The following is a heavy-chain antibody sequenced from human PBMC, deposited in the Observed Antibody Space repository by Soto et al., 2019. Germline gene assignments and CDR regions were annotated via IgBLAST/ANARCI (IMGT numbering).Heavy chain of an antibody. CDR1: GYTFTSYA. J-gene: IGHJ4*02. D-gene: IGHD1-26*01. CDR2: FNAGKGNT. V-gene: IGHV1-3*01. Sequence: QVQLVQSGAEVKKPGASVKVSCKASGYTFTSYAMHWVRQAPGQRLEWMGWFNAGKGNTKYSQKFQGRVTITRDTSASTAYMEPSSLRSEDTAVYYCARDPGGSYHDYWGQGTLVTVSS. CDR3: ARDPGGSYHDY.